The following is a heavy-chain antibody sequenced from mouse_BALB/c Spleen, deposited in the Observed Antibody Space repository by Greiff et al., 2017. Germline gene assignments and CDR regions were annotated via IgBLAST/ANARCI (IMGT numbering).Heavy chain of an antibody. V-gene: IGHV1-5*01. CDR2: IYPGNSDT. D-gene: IGHD1-1*01. CDR3: TRSSPYYGSSFYAMDY. Sequence: VQLQQSGTVLARPGASVKMSCKASGYTFTSYWMHWVKQRPGQGLEWIGAIYPGNSDTSYNQKFKGKAKLTAVTSTSTAYMELSSLTNEDSAVYYCTRSSPYYGSSFYAMDYWGQGTSVTVSS. CDR1: GYTFTSYW. J-gene: IGHJ4*01.